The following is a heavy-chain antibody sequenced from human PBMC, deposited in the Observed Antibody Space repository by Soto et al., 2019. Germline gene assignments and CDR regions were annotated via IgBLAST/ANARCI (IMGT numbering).Heavy chain of an antibody. CDR1: GFTFSSYC. Sequence: QVQLVESGGGVVQPGRSLRLSCAASGFTFSSYCMHWVRQAPGKWLEWVAVISYDGSNKYYADSVKGRFTISRDNSKNTLYLQMNSLRAEDTAVYYCAKDKGTGDYCGKLLAYYFDYWGQGTLVTVSS. CDR2: ISYDGSNK. V-gene: IGHV3-30*18. J-gene: IGHJ4*02. D-gene: IGHD4-17*01. CDR3: AKDKGTGDYCGKLLAYYFDY.